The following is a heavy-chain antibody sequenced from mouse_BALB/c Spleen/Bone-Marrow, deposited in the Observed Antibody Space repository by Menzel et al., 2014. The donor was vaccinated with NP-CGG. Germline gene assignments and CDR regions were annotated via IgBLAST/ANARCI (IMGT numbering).Heavy chain of an antibody. J-gene: IGHJ4*01. CDR2: INPGSGGA. CDR1: GYASTNYW. D-gene: IGHD4-1*01. Sequence: QVQLQQSGAELVGPGTSVQVSCKASGYASTNYWIEWIKQRPGQGLEWIGVINPGSGGANYNEKFKGKATLTADKSSSTAYIQFSSLTSDDSAVYFCARELGRRAMDYWGQGTSVTVSS. CDR3: ARELGRRAMDY. V-gene: IGHV1-54*01.